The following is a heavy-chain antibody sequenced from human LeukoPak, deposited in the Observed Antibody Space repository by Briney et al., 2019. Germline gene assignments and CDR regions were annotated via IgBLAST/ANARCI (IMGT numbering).Heavy chain of an antibody. V-gene: IGHV4-34*01. D-gene: IGHD3-10*01. Sequence: SETLSLTCAVYGGSFSSYYWSWIRQPPGKGLEWIGEITHSGSTNYNPSLKSRVTISVDTSKNQFSLKLSSVTAADTAVYYCAAGSYYYFDYWGQGTLVTVSS. CDR3: AAGSYYYFDY. J-gene: IGHJ4*02. CDR2: ITHSGST. CDR1: GGSFSSYY.